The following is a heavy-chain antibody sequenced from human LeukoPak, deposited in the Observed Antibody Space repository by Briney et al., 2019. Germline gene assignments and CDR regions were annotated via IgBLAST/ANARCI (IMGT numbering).Heavy chain of an antibody. CDR3: ARVYCSGGSCFRWFDP. J-gene: IGHJ5*02. V-gene: IGHV1-69*13. D-gene: IGHD2-15*01. CDR2: IIPIFGTA. Sequence: ASVKVSCKASGGTFSSYAISWVRQAPGQGLEWMGGIIPIFGTANYAQKFQGRVTITADESTSTAYMELSSLRSEDTAVYYCARVYCSGGSCFRWFDPWGQGTLVTVSS. CDR1: GGTFSSYA.